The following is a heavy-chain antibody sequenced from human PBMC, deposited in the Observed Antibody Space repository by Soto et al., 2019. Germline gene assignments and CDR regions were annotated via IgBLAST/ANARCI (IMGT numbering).Heavy chain of an antibody. Sequence: EVHLEESGGGLVQPGGSLRLSCAASGFFFNNYDMHWVRQVRGKGLEWVSAIGAADDPYYSVSVKGRFIVSRDNAQKSLYLQMNNLRAADTAVYFCARAYTGQLPRRGDYYYALDVWGRGTTVTVSS. J-gene: IGHJ6*02. CDR3: ARAYTGQLPRRGDYYYALDV. D-gene: IGHD2-2*01. CDR2: IGAADDP. CDR1: GFFFNNYD. V-gene: IGHV3-13*05.